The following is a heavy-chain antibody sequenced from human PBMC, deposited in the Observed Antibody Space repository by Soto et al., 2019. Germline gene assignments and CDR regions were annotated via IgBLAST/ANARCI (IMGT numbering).Heavy chain of an antibody. D-gene: IGHD3-10*01. V-gene: IGHV3-33*01. CDR2: IWYDGSNK. J-gene: IGHJ6*03. Sequence: QVQLVESGGGVVQPGRSLRLSCAASGFTFSSYGMHWVRQAPGKGLEWVAVIWYDGSNKYYADSVKGRFTISRDNSKNTLYLQMNSLRAEDTAVYYCARDERGSGTRYYYYHYMDVWGKGTTVTVSS. CDR1: GFTFSSYG. CDR3: ARDERGSGTRYYYYHYMDV.